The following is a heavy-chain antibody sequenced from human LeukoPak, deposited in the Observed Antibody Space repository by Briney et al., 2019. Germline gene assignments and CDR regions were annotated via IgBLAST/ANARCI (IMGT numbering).Heavy chain of an antibody. J-gene: IGHJ4*02. CDR2: INPNSGGT. CDR3: ARSVATQWGMGGGNIDY. Sequence: ASVKVSCKASGYTFTGYYMHWVRQAPGQGLEWMGRINPNSGGTNYAQKFQGRVTMTRDTSISTAYMELSRLRSDDTAVYYCARSVATQWGMGGGNIDYWGQGTLATVSS. CDR1: GYTFTGYY. D-gene: IGHD5-12*01. V-gene: IGHV1-2*06.